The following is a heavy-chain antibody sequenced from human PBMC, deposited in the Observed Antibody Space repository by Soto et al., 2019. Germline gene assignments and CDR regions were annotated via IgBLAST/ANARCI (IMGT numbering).Heavy chain of an antibody. J-gene: IGHJ3*02. CDR1: GGSFSGYY. V-gene: IGHV4-34*01. CDR2: INHSGST. D-gene: IGHD4-17*01. CDR3: ARGLGGYGGNPDAFDI. Sequence: SETLSLTCAVYGGSFSGYYWSWIRQPPGKGLEWIGEINHSGSTNYNPSLKSRVTISVDTSKNQFSLKLSSVTAADTAVYYCARGLGGYGGNPDAFDIWGQGTMVTVSS.